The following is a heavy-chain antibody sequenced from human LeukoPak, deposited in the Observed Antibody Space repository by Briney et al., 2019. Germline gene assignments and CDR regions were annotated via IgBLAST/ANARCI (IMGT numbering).Heavy chain of an antibody. CDR3: VRGYSFGPYGMDV. CDR2: ISGSGGST. V-gene: IGHV3-23*01. Sequence: GGSLRLSCVTSGFTFSSYAMSWVRQAPGKGLEWVAAISGSGGSTYYGDSVKGRVTISRDNSKNTLYLQMRAEDTAVYFCVRGYSFGPYGMDVWGQGTTVTVSS. D-gene: IGHD2-15*01. CDR1: GFTFSSYA. J-gene: IGHJ6*02.